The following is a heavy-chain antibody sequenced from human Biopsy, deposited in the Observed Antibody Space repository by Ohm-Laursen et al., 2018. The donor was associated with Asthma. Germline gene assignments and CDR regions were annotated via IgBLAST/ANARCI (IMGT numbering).Heavy chain of an antibody. Sequence: SLRLSCAASGFNFSYYSMIWVRQAPGTGLEWVAAISSGSDYIFYADSVKGRFTISRDNAKNSLYLQMNSLRDEDMAVYYCARFKRGYSYGYAGVFDYWGQGTLVTVSS. CDR2: ISSGSDYI. CDR3: ARFKRGYSYGYAGVFDY. CDR1: GFNFSYYS. D-gene: IGHD5-18*01. J-gene: IGHJ4*02. V-gene: IGHV3-21*01.